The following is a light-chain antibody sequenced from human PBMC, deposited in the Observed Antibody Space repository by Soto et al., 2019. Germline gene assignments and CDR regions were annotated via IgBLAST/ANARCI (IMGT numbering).Light chain of an antibody. CDR3: FSYAGSSTYV. V-gene: IGLV2-23*01. CDR2: EGS. J-gene: IGLJ1*01. CDR1: SSDVGSYNL. Sequence: QSVLTQPASVSGSPGQSITISCTGTSSDVGSYNLVSWYQQHTGKAPKLIIYEGSKRPLGVSHRFSGSKSGNTGSLTISGLQADYEAEYYCFSYAGSSTYVFGTGTKVTVL.